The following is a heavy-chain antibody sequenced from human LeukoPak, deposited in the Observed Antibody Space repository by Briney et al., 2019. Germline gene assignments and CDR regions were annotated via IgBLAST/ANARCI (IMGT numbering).Heavy chain of an antibody. Sequence: SQTLSLTCTVSGGSISSGGYYWSWIRQHPGKGLEWIGYIYYSGSTYYNPSLKSRVTISVDTSKNQFSLKLSSVTAADTAVYYCARHANYYGSGSYLNWFYPWGQGTLVTVSS. V-gene: IGHV4-31*03. CDR2: IYYSGST. J-gene: IGHJ5*02. CDR1: GGSISSGGYY. D-gene: IGHD3-10*01. CDR3: ARHANYYGSGSYLNWFYP.